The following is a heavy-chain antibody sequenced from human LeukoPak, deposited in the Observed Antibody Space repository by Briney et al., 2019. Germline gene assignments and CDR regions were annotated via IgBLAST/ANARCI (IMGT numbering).Heavy chain of an antibody. CDR2: IYYSGST. V-gene: IGHV4-31*03. J-gene: IGHJ5*02. Sequence: SETLSLTCTVSGGSISSGGYYWRWIRQHPGKGLEWIGYIYYSGSTYYNPSLKSRVTISVDTSKNQFSLKLSSVTAADTAVYYCARARLTSVVVPAAIYWFDPWGQGTLVTVSS. D-gene: IGHD2-2*01. CDR1: GGSISSGGYY. CDR3: ARARLTSVVVPAAIYWFDP.